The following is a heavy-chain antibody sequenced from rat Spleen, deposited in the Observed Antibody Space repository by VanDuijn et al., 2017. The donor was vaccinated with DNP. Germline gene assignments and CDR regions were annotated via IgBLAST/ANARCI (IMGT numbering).Heavy chain of an antibody. J-gene: IGHJ2*01. D-gene: IGHD5-1*01. Sequence: EVQLQESGPGLVKPSQSLSLTCSVTGYSITSGFRWTWIRKFPGNRLEWLGYINSEGNTDYNPSLKSRVSITRDTSKNQFFLQIDSVTTEDTAIYYCAIQLGVFDYWGQGVMVTVSS. CDR3: AIQLGVFDY. CDR1: GYSITSGFR. CDR2: INSEGNT. V-gene: IGHV3-3*01.